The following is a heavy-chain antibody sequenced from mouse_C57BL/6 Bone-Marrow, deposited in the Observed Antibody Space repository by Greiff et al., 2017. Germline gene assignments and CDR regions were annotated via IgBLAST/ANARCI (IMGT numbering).Heavy chain of an antibody. CDR3: ARSQYYYAMDY. J-gene: IGHJ4*01. CDR2: INPSTGGT. CDR1: GYSFTGYY. Sequence: VQLQQSGPELVKPGASVKISCKASGYSFTGYYMNWVKQSPEKSLEWIGEINPSTGGTTYNQKFKAKSTLTVDNASSTAYMQLKSLTSEDSAVYYCARSQYYYAMDYGGQGTSVTVSS. D-gene: IGHD6-1*01. V-gene: IGHV1-42*01.